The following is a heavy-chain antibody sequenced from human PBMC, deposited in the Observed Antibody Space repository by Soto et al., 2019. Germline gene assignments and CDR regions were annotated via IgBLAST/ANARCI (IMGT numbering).Heavy chain of an antibody. J-gene: IGHJ6*02. CDR1: GGTFSSYA. CDR3: ARVPPHSYYYGSGSRPSYYYYGMDV. Sequence: ASVKVSCKASGGTFSSYAISWVRQAPGQGLEWMGGIIPIFCTANYAQKFQGRVTITADESTSTAYMELSSLRSEDTAVYYCARVPPHSYYYGSGSRPSYYYYGMDVWGQGTTVTVSS. CDR2: IIPIFCTA. D-gene: IGHD3-10*01. V-gene: IGHV1-69*13.